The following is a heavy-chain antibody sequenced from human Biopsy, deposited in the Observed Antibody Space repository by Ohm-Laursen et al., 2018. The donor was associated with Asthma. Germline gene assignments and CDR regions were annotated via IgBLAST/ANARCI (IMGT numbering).Heavy chain of an antibody. J-gene: IGHJ4*02. CDR3: ARGRSGDWLYYFDY. D-gene: IGHD2-21*01. V-gene: IGHV4-31*03. CDR1: GDSITSGGCC. CDR2: IHHSGTS. Sequence: SETLSLTCTVSGDSITSGGCCWHWIRQHPGKGLEWIGYIHHSGTSYFNPSLKSRVSFSPDTSKNQFSLRLSSVTAADTAMYYCARGRSGDWLYYFDYWGQGALVTVSS.